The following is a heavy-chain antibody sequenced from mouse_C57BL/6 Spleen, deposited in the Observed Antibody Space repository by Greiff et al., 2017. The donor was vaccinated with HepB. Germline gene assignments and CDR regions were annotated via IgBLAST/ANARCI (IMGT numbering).Heavy chain of an antibody. CDR1: GFTFSSYA. J-gene: IGHJ3*01. D-gene: IGHD2-4*01. V-gene: IGHV5-9-1*02. Sequence: EVMLVESGEGLVKPGGSLKLSCAASGFTFSSYAMSWVRQTPEKRLEWVAYISSGGDYIYYADTVKGRFTISSDNARNTLYLQMSSLKSEDTAMYYCTSDYDYDGAYWGQGTLVTVSA. CDR3: TSDYDYDGAY. CDR2: ISSGGDYI.